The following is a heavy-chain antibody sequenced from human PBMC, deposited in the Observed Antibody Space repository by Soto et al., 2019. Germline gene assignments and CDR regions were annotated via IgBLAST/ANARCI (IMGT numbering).Heavy chain of an antibody. CDR3: ARQTGGRHDAFDV. CDR1: GFTFSKNY. Sequence: GGSLRLSCAASGFTFSKNYMTWVRQGPGKGLEWVSSISGSGSTIYYAASVKGRFTVSRDNANNSLHLQMNTLRAEDTALYFCARQTGGRHDAFDVWGLGTMVTVSS. J-gene: IGHJ3*01. CDR2: ISGSGSTI. V-gene: IGHV3-11*01.